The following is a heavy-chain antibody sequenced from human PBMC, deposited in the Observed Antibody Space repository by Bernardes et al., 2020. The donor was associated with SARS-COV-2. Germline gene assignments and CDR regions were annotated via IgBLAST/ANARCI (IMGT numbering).Heavy chain of an antibody. D-gene: IGHD4-17*01. Sequence: SETLSLTCAVYGGSLSGYYWSWIRQPPGKGLEWIGEINHSGSTNYNPSLKSRVTISVDTSKNQFSLKLSSVTAADTAVYYCARGLYGVYWGQGTLVTVSS. CDR2: INHSGST. J-gene: IGHJ4*02. V-gene: IGHV4-34*01. CDR1: GGSLSGYY. CDR3: ARGLYGVY.